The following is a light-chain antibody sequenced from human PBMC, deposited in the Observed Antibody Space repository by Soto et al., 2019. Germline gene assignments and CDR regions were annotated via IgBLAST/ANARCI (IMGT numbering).Light chain of an antibody. V-gene: IGKV3-15*01. CDR1: QSVSSN. Sequence: EIVMTQPPATLSVSPGERATLSCRASQSVSSNLACYQQKPGQAPRLLIYGASTRATGIPARFSGSGCGTEFTLTISSLQSEDFAVYYCQQYNNWPPYTFGQGPKLEIK. J-gene: IGKJ2*01. CDR2: GAS. CDR3: QQYNNWPPYT.